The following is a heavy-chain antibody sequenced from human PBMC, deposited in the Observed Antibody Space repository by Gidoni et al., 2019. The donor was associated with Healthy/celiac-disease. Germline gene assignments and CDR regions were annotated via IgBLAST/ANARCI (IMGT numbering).Heavy chain of an antibody. CDR2: ISYDGSNK. V-gene: IGHV3-30-3*01. CDR3: ARDSSIAAAGYFDY. CDR1: GFTFSSYA. D-gene: IGHD6-13*01. J-gene: IGHJ4*02. Sequence: QVQLVESGGGGVQPGSSLRHPCAASGFTFSSYAMHWVLQAPGKGLEWVAVISYDGSNKYYADSVKGRFTISRDNSKNTLFLQMNSLRAEDTAVYYCARDSSIAAAGYFDYWGQGTLVTVSS.